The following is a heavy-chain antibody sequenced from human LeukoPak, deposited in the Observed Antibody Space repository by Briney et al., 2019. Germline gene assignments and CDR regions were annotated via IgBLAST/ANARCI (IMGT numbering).Heavy chain of an antibody. CDR2: IFHSGST. J-gene: IGHJ4*02. V-gene: IGHV4-38-2*01. CDR1: DYSISSDYY. CDR3: ARGQNWNSGVDY. Sequence: PSETLSLTCAVSDYSISSDYYWGWIRQPPGKGLEWIGSIFHSGSTYYNPSLKSRVTISVDTSKNQFSLKLSSVTAADTAVYYCARGQNWNSGVDYWGQGTLVTVSS. D-gene: IGHD1-7*01.